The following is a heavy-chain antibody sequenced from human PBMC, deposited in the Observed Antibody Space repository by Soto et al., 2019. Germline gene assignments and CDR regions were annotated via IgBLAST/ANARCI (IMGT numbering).Heavy chain of an antibody. CDR1: GFTFGDYA. V-gene: IGHV3-49*03. D-gene: IGHD3-22*01. J-gene: IGHJ4*02. CDR3: AMDTSGYNYYFDH. Sequence: EVQLVESGGGLVQPGRSLRLSCTTSGFTFGDYALSWFRQAPGKGLEPVGFIRSKANGGTTEIAASVRGRFTMSRDDSKSITYLQMNSLKTDDTAVYFCAMDTSGYNYYFDHWGQGTLVIVSS. CDR2: IRSKANGGTT.